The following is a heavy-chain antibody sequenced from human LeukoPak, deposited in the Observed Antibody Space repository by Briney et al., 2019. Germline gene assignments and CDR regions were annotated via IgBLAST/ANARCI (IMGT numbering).Heavy chain of an antibody. CDR1: GFTFSSYA. CDR2: ISGIGGST. D-gene: IGHD3-10*01. V-gene: IGHV3-23*01. CDR3: AKRLMVRGVIITGMDV. J-gene: IGHJ6*02. Sequence: GGSLRLSCAASGFTFSSYAMSWVRQAPGKGLERVSAISGIGGSTYYTDSVKGRFTISRDNSKNTLYLQMNSLRAEDTAVYYCAKRLMVRGVIITGMDVWGQGTTVIVSS.